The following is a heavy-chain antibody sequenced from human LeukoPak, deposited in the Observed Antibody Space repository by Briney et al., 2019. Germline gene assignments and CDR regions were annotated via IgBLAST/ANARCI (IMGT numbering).Heavy chain of an antibody. CDR3: ARGPAGDY. V-gene: IGHV1-8*01. J-gene: IGHJ4*02. CDR1: GYTFTSYD. CDR2: MNPNSGDT. Sequence: ASVKVSCKASGYTFTSYDICWVRQATGQGLEWMGWMNPNSGDTGYAQNFQGRVTMTRDTSISTAYMELSSLRSDDTPVYYCARGPAGDYWGQGTLVTVSS.